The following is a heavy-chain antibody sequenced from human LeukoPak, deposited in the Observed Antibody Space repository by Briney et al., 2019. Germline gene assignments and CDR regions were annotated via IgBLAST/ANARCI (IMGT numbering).Heavy chain of an antibody. J-gene: IGHJ4*02. D-gene: IGHD4-17*01. CDR2: INPNSGGT. V-gene: IGHV1-2*02. CDR1: GYTFTGYY. CDR3: ARGTTVTTSCHGY. Sequence: ASVKVSCKASGYTFTGYYMHWVRQAPGQGLEWMGWINPNSGGTNYAQKFQGRVTMTRDTSISTAYMELSRLRSDDTAVYYCARGTTVTTSCHGYWGQGTLVTVSS.